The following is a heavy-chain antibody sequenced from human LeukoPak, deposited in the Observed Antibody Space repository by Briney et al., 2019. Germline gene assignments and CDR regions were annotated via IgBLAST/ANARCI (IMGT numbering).Heavy chain of an antibody. D-gene: IGHD1-26*01. J-gene: IGHJ3*02. Sequence: GGSLRLSCAASGFTFSSYAMSWVRQAPGKGLEWVAFMRYDGSNKYYADSVKGRFTISRDNSKNTLYLQMNSLRAEDTAVYYCANGGSKLPVGAHAFDIWGQGTMVTVSS. CDR3: ANGGSKLPVGAHAFDI. CDR1: GFTFSSYA. V-gene: IGHV3-30*02. CDR2: MRYDGSNK.